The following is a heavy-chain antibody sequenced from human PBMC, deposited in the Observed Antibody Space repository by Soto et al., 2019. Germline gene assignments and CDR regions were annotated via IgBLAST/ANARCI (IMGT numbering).Heavy chain of an antibody. Sequence: TGGSLRLSCAASGFTLSSYGMHWGRQAPGKGLEGVAVLWYDGSKKYYADSVKGRFTISRDNSKNTLYLQMNSLRAEDTAVYYCASSRWEMATISGGGNYWGKGTLVTVSS. CDR1: GFTLSSYG. J-gene: IGHJ4*02. CDR3: ASSRWEMATISGGGNY. CDR2: LWYDGSKK. D-gene: IGHD1-26*01. V-gene: IGHV3-33*01.